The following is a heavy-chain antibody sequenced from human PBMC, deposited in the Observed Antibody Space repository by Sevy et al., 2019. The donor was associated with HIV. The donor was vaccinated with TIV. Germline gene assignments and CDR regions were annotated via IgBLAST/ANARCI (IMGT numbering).Heavy chain of an antibody. CDR3: AKESSSWSLYFDY. J-gene: IGHJ4*02. CDR2: IRYDGSNK. V-gene: IGHV3-30*02. D-gene: IGHD6-13*01. Sequence: GESLKISCAASGFTFSSYGMHWVRQAPGKGLEWVAFIRYDGSNKYYADSVKGRFTISRDNSRNTLYLQMNSLRAEDTAVYYCAKESSSWSLYFDYWGQGTLVTVSS. CDR1: GFTFSSYG.